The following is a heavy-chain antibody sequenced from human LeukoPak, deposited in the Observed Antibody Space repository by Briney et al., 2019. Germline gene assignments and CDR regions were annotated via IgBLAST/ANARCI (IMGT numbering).Heavy chain of an antibody. CDR2: IYYSGST. Sequence: SETLSLTCTVSGGSISSHYWSWIRQPPGKGLEWIGYIYYSGSTNYYPSLKSRVTISVDTSKNQFSLKLSSVTAADTAVYYCARARTEDIVVVPIDAFDIWGQGTMVTVSS. CDR3: ARARTEDIVVVPIDAFDI. J-gene: IGHJ3*02. V-gene: IGHV4-59*11. D-gene: IGHD2-2*01. CDR1: GGSISSHY.